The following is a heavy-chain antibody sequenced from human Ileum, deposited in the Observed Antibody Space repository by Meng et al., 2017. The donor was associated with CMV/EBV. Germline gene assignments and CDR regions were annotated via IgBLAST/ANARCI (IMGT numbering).Heavy chain of an antibody. CDR1: GGSFSGYY. D-gene: IGHD1-14*01. Sequence: SETLSLTCTIYGGSFSGYYWTWIRQPPGKGLEWIGEVHPSGSTHYNTFLKSRVTMSVDASKNQVSLKLNSVTAADTALYFCSRGEDPYKVGNNWGQGTRVTRFS. V-gene: IGHV4-34*01. J-gene: IGHJ4*02. CDR2: VHPSGST. CDR3: SRGEDPYKVGNN.